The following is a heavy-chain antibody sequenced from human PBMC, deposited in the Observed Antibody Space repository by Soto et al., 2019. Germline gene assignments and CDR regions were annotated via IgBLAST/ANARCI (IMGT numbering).Heavy chain of an antibody. V-gene: IGHV3-30*18. CDR3: AKAPYYYDSSLDY. J-gene: IGHJ4*02. Sequence: QVQLVESGGGVVQPGRSLRLSCAASGFTFSSYGMHWVRQAPGKGLEWVAVISYDGSNKYYADSVKGRFTISRDNSKNTLYLQINSLRAEDTAVYYCAKAPYYYDSSLDYWGQGTLVTVSS. CDR1: GFTFSSYG. D-gene: IGHD3-22*01. CDR2: ISYDGSNK.